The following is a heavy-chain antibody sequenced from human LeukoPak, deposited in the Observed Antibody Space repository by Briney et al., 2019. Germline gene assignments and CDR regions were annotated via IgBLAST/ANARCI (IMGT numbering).Heavy chain of an antibody. J-gene: IGHJ6*03. D-gene: IGHD2-8*02. CDR1: GGSISSGSYY. Sequence: SETLSLTCTVSGGSISSGSYYWSWIRQPAGKGLEWIGRIYTSGSTNYNPSLKSRVTISVDTSKNQFSLKLSSVTAADTAVYYCAREVVYAMGYYYYMDVWGKGTTVTVSS. V-gene: IGHV4-61*02. CDR3: AREVVYAMGYYYYMDV. CDR2: IYTSGST.